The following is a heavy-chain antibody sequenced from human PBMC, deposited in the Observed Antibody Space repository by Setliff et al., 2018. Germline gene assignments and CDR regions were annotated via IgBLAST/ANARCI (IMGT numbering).Heavy chain of an antibody. CDR2: SRYAENYQ. CDR3: STAPHSNGYYYIQKY. D-gene: IGHD5-12*01. V-gene: IGHV3-30-3*01. CDR1: GFTISYYA. Sequence: TGGSLRLSCAASGFTISYYAIHWVRQAPGKGLEWVAVSRYAENYQYYADSVKGRFTISRDNSENTLYLQMNSLRPDDTAVYYCSTAPHSNGYYYIQKYWGQGTLVTVSS. J-gene: IGHJ1*01.